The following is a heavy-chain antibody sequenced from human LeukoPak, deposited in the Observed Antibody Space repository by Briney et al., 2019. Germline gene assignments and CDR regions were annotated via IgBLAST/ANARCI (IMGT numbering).Heavy chain of an antibody. CDR2: INHSGST. J-gene: IGHJ4*02. D-gene: IGHD6-13*01. V-gene: IGHV4-34*01. Sequence: SETLSLTCGVHGGSFNDYSWTWIRQSPGKGLEWIGEINHSGSTTYNPSLKSRFTMSVDASKNQFSLRLSSVTAADTAVYYCARLGLYTSSWHRYYYFDYWGQGTLVTVPS. CDR3: ARLGLYTSSWHRYYYFDY. CDR1: GGSFNDYS.